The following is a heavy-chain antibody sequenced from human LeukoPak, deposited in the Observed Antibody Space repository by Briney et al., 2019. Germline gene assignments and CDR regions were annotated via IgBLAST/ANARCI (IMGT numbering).Heavy chain of an antibody. V-gene: IGHV3-21*04. D-gene: IGHD3-10*01. CDR1: GFTLSTYT. CDR2: ISSSSNYI. Sequence: PGGSLRLSCAASGFTLSTYTMNWVRQAPGKGLEWVSSISSSSNYIYCVDSVKGRFIISRDNSKNTVSLQMNSLRVEDTATYYCAKEGEYGGGNVWGKGTTVTVSS. J-gene: IGHJ6*04. CDR3: AKEGEYGGGNV.